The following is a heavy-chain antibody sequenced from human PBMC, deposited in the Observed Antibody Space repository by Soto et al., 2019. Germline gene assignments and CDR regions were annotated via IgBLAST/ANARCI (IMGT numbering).Heavy chain of an antibody. Sequence: QVQLVQSGAEVKKPGASVKVSCKASGYTFTNYDINWVRQATGQGLEWMGWMNPNSGNTDYAQKFQGRVTMTRNTSITTAYMELSSLRSEDTAVYYCARCPRYCTNGVCYTTGCGSYYYWGQGTLVTVSS. D-gene: IGHD2-8*01. CDR2: MNPNSGNT. CDR3: ARCPRYCTNGVCYTTGCGSYYY. J-gene: IGHJ4*02. V-gene: IGHV1-8*01. CDR1: GYTFTNYD.